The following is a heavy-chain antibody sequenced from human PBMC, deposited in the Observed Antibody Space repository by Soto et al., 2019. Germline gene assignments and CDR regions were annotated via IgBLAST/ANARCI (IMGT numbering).Heavy chain of an antibody. D-gene: IGHD2-21*02. CDR2: ISGCGATS. Sequence: PGGSLRLSCTASGFNFNNQAMSWIRQAPGKGLEWVSTISGCGATSLYADSVKGRFTIFKDSSQAYLDLKSLRVEDSATYYCAKTETMVVVTVQPRWFDSWGRGTLVTVSS. V-gene: IGHV3-23*01. J-gene: IGHJ5*01. CDR3: AKTETMVVVTVQPRWFDS. CDR1: GFNFNNQA.